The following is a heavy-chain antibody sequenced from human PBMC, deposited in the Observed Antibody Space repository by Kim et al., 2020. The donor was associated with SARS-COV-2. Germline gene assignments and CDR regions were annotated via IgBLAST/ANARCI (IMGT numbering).Heavy chain of an antibody. J-gene: IGHJ3*02. Sequence: DSVKGRFTISRDNSKNTLYLQMDSLRAEDTAVYYCAKAGIAVAVRGAFDIWGQGTMVTVSS. D-gene: IGHD6-19*01. V-gene: IGHV3-30*02. CDR3: AKAGIAVAVRGAFDI.